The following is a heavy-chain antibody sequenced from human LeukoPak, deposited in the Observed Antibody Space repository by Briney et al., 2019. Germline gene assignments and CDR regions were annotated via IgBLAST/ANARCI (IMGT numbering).Heavy chain of an antibody. Sequence: GGSLRLSCAASGFTFSSYDMHWVRQATGKGLEWVSAIGTAGDTYYPGSVKGRFTISRENAKNSLYLQMNSLRAEDTAVYYCASPTHQWRFDPWGQGTLVTVSS. J-gene: IGHJ5*02. V-gene: IGHV3-13*01. CDR3: ASPTHQWRFDP. CDR2: IGTAGDT. CDR1: GFTFSSYD. D-gene: IGHD2-15*01.